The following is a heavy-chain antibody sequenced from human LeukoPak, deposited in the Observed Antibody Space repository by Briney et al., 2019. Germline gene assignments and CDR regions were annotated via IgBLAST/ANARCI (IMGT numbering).Heavy chain of an antibody. V-gene: IGHV4-39*07. CDR2: IYYRGTT. Sequence: SETLSLTCIVSGGSISSSDYYWGWIRQPPGKGLEWIGSIYYRGTTYYNPSLKSRVTISVDRSKNQFSLKLSSVTAADTAVYYCARGVANPPRWFDPWGQGTLVTVSS. J-gene: IGHJ5*02. D-gene: IGHD2-15*01. CDR1: GGSISSSDYY. CDR3: ARGVANPPRWFDP.